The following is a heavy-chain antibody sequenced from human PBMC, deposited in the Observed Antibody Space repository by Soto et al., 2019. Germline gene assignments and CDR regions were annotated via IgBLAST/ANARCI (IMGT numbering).Heavy chain of an antibody. CDR2: ISGGGGST. J-gene: IGHJ4*02. CDR3: AKTETFNGYYNAFDY. D-gene: IGHD3-9*01. CDR1: GFSFVGYA. Sequence: GGSLRLSCAASGFSFVGYALTWVRLAPGKGLEWVASISGGGGSTYYADSVKGRFSISRDNSNRMVYLQMGSLTAGDTAVYYCAKTETFNGYYNAFDYWGQGTRVTVSS. V-gene: IGHV3-23*01.